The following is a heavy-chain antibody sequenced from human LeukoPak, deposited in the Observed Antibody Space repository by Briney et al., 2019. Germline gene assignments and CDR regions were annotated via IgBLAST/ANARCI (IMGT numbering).Heavy chain of an antibody. J-gene: IGHJ3*02. CDR2: IRYDGTET. CDR1: GFTFSVYG. Sequence: GRSLRLSCAASGFTFSVYGMHWVRQAPGRGLDWLTAIRYDGTETAYADSVKGQFTISRDNSRNTLYLQMNSLRVEDTAIYYCARENWNVAKYVLDIWGQGTLVSVAS. CDR3: ARENWNVAKYVLDI. D-gene: IGHD1-1*01. V-gene: IGHV3-33*01.